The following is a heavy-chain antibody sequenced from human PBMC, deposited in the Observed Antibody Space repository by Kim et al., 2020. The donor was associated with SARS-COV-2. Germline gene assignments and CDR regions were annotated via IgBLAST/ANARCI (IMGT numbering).Heavy chain of an antibody. V-gene: IGHV4-39*01. D-gene: IGHD3-22*01. CDR3: ARRHNYYDSSGYRLNWFDP. Sequence: SETLSLTCTVSGGSISSSSYYWGWIRQPPWKGLEWIGSIYYSGSTYYNPSLKSRVTISVDTSKNQFSLKLSSVTAADTAVYYCARRHNYYDSSGYRLNWFDPWGQCTLLTVSS. CDR2: IYYSGST. CDR1: GGSISSSSYY. J-gene: IGHJ5*02.